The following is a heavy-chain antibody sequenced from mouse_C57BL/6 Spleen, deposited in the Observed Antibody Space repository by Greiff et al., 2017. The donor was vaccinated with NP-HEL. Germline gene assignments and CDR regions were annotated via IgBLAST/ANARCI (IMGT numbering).Heavy chain of an antibody. V-gene: IGHV1-82*01. D-gene: IGHD4-1*01. J-gene: IGHJ2*01. CDR3: ARLGRDYFDY. Sequence: LVESGPELVKPGASVKISCKASGYAFSSSWMNWVKQRPGKGLEWIGRIYPGDGDTNYNGKFKGKATLTADKSSSTAYMQLSSLTSEDSAVYFCARLGRDYFDYWGQGTTLTVSS. CDR2: IYPGDGDT. CDR1: GYAFSSSW.